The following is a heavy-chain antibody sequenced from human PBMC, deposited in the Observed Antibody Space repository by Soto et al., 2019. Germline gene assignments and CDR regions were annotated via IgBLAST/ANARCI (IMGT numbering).Heavy chain of an antibody. J-gene: IGHJ4*02. V-gene: IGHV4-59*01. CDR1: GPSINYYY. Sequence: SETLSLTCTVSGPSINYYYWSWIGQPPGKGLEWIGYIYYSGSTNSNPSLKSRLTISVDTSKNQFSLKLSSVTAADTAIYYCATRGYNYGYGLDYWGQGTLVTVSS. CDR3: ATRGYNYGYGLDY. CDR2: IYYSGST. D-gene: IGHD5-18*01.